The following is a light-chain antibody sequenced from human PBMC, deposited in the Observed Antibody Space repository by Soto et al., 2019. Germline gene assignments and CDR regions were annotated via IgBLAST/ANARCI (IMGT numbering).Light chain of an antibody. J-gene: IGLJ2*01. CDR3: GAWDSSLSAGV. V-gene: IGLV1-51*01. CDR1: SSNIGANY. CDR2: DND. Sequence: QSVLTQPPSVSAAPGQKVTISCSGSSSNIGANYVSWYQQPPGTAPKLLIYDNDKRPSGIPDRFSASKSGTSATLGITGLQTGDEADYYCGAWDSSLSAGVFGGGTKLTVL.